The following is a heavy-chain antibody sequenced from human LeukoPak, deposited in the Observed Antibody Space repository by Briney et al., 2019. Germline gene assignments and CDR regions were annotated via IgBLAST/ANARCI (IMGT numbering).Heavy chain of an antibody. CDR2: IYSSGST. J-gene: IGHJ5*02. V-gene: IGHV4-4*07. CDR1: GGSISNYY. D-gene: IGHD3-16*01. Sequence: SETLSLTCTVSGGSISNYYWTWIRQPAGKGLEWIGRIYSSGSTDYNPSLKSRVTMSVDTSRNQFSLKLSSVTAADTAVYYCARDRYDRVYNWFDPWGQGTLVTVSS. CDR3: ARDRYDRVYNWFDP.